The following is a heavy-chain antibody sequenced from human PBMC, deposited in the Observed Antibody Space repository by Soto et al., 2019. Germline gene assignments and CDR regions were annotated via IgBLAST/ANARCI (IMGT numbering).Heavy chain of an antibody. CDR1: GFTFSSYA. CDR2: ISGSGGST. D-gene: IGHD2-2*01. V-gene: IGHV3-23*01. CDR3: AKYSKYQLPNYYYGMDV. J-gene: IGHJ6*02. Sequence: GGSLRLSCAASGFTFSSYAMSWVRQAPGKGLEWVSAISGSGGSTYYADSVKGRFTISRDNSKNTLYLQMNSLRAEDTAVYYCAKYSKYQLPNYYYGMDVWGQGTTVTVAS.